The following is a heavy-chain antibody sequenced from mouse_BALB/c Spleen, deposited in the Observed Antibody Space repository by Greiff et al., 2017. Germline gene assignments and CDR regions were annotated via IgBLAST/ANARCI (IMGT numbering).Heavy chain of an antibody. CDR1: GFTFSSYW. CDR3: TRGNYGRFAY. V-gene: IGHV6-6*02. J-gene: IGHJ3*01. CDR2: IRLKSDNYAT. Sequence: EVKVEESGGGLVQPGGSMKLSCVASGFTFSSYWMSWVRQSPEKGLEWVAEIRLKSDNYATHYAESVKGKFTISRDDSKSRLYLQMNSLRAEDTGIYYCTRGNYGRFAYWGQGTLVTVSA. D-gene: IGHD2-1*01.